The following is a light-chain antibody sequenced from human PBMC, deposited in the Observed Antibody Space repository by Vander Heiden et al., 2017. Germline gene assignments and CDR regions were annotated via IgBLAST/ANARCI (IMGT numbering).Light chain of an antibody. CDR2: SHN. J-gene: IGLJ3*02. V-gene: IGLV1-44*01. CDR3: AAWDDNLSGWV. CDR1: SSNIGSNT. Sequence: QSVLTQPPSASGTPGQRVTISCSGRSSNIGSNTVNWYQQLPGTAPKLLIYSHNQRPSGVPDRFSGSKSGTSASLAISGLQSEDEADYYCAAWDDNLSGWVFSGGTKLTVL.